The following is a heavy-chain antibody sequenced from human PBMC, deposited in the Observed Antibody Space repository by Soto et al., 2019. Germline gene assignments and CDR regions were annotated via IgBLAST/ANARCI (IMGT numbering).Heavy chain of an antibody. V-gene: IGHV1-46*03. D-gene: IGHD1-1*01. Sequence: VQLVQSGTEVKEPGASVKVSCQASGYIFTDYYIPWVRQPPGQGLEWMGIFSPAGYPPTYTQKFQGRVSMTGDTATTTAYLDLRDLRSDDTAVYYCARDLGRIASTANEFWGQGTLVTVSS. CDR3: ARDLGRIASTANEF. CDR2: FSPAGYPP. J-gene: IGHJ4*02. CDR1: GYIFTDYY.